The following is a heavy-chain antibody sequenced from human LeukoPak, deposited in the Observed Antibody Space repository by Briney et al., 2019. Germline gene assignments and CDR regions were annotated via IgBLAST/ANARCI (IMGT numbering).Heavy chain of an antibody. D-gene: IGHD6-13*01. Sequence: GGSLRLSCAASGFTFSNAWMSWVRQAPGKGLEWVSVIYSGGSTYYADSVKGRFTISRDNSKNTLYLQMNSLRAEDTAVYYCARSSSSDLRDFDYWGQGTLVTVSS. CDR1: GFTFSNAW. CDR3: ARSSSSDLRDFDY. J-gene: IGHJ4*02. CDR2: IYSGGST. V-gene: IGHV3-66*01.